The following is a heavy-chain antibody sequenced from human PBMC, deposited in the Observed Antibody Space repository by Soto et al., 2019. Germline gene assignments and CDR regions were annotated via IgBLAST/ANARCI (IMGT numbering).Heavy chain of an antibody. CDR2: INPMVGLA. CDR1: GGTFRSYT. J-gene: IGHJ6*02. V-gene: IGHV1-69*02. D-gene: IGHD3-22*01. CDR3: ARAGLNSGYYSDEHYYGMDV. Sequence: QVQLVQSGAEVKKPGSSVQVSCRASGGTFRSYTINWVRQAPGQGLEWMGRINPMVGLANNAQKFQARVTITVDKSTRTAYMELSSLRSEDTAVYYCARAGLNSGYYSDEHYYGMDVWGQGTTVTVSS.